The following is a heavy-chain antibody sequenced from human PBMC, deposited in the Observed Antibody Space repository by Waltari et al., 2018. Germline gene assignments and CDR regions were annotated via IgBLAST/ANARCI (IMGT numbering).Heavy chain of an antibody. V-gene: IGHV3-43D*04. J-gene: IGHJ4*02. Sequence: EVQLVESGGGLVKPGGSLRLSCAASGFTFSSYSMNWVRQAPGKGLEWVSLISWDGGSTYYADSVKGRFTISRDNSKNSLYLQMNSLRAEDTALYYCAATVTTNPFDYWGQGTLVTVSS. CDR2: ISWDGGST. CDR1: GFTFSSYS. CDR3: AATVTTNPFDY. D-gene: IGHD4-17*01.